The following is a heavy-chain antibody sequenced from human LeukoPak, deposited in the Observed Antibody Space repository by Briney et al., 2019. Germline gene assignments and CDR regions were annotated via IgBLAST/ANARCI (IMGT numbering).Heavy chain of an antibody. CDR2: INPNSGGT. Sequence: ASVKVSCKASGYIFTDYYMHWVRQAPGEGLEWMGWINPNSGGTNYAQKFQGRVTMTRDTSISTAYMELSGLRSDDTAVYYCARDIARTSHFDYWGQGTLVTVSS. CDR3: ARDIARTSHFDY. J-gene: IGHJ4*02. D-gene: IGHD1-1*01. CDR1: GYIFTDYY. V-gene: IGHV1-2*02.